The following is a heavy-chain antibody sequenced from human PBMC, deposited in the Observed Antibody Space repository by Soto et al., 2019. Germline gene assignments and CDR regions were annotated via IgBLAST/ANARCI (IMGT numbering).Heavy chain of an antibody. D-gene: IGHD3-10*01. CDR3: ARVGRTRGSVGNHINYYFYYYMDV. J-gene: IGHJ6*03. Sequence: ASETLSLTRAVYIGSFSEYSWSWVRQPPGKGLEYIGEINPSGSTTYNPSLRSRVTMSVDTSKNQFSLKLTSVTAADTAVYYCARVGRTRGSVGNHINYYFYYYMDVWGKGTTVTVSS. V-gene: IGHV4-34*01. CDR1: IGSFSEYS. CDR2: INPSGST.